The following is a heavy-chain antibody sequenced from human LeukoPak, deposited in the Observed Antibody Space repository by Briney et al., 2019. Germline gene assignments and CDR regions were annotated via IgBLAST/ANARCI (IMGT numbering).Heavy chain of an antibody. Sequence: ASVKVSCKASGYTFTSYAMNWVRQAPGQGLEWMGWINTNTGNPTYAQGFTGRFVFSLDTSVGTAYLQISSLKAEDTAVYYCARDHIVVVTATLGYWGQGTLVTVSS. CDR3: ARDHIVVVTATLGY. CDR1: GYTFTSYA. V-gene: IGHV7-4-1*02. J-gene: IGHJ4*02. D-gene: IGHD2-21*02. CDR2: INTNTGNP.